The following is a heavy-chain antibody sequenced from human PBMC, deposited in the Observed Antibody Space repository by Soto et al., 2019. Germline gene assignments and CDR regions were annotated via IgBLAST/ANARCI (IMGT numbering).Heavy chain of an antibody. CDR2: ISTSGGRP. D-gene: IGHD7-27*01. V-gene: IGHV3-23*01. CDR3: AKATWGYWYFDL. CDR1: GITFSNYA. Sequence: VGSLRLSCTASGITFSNYAMSWVRQAPRKGLEWVSSISTSGGRPYYADSVKGRFTVSRDNSKNTLYLQMTSLRAEDTAVYYCAKATWGYWYFDLWGRGTLVTV. J-gene: IGHJ2*01.